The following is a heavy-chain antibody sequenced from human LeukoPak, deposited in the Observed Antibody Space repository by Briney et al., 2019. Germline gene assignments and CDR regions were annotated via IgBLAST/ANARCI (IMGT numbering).Heavy chain of an antibody. CDR1: GGSFSGYY. J-gene: IGHJ6*03. CDR3: AREGRYRYGYNEYHLYMDI. Sequence: SETLSLTCAVYGGSFSGYYWSWIRQPPGKGLEWIGEINHSGSTNYNPSLKSRVTISVDTSKNQFSLRLSSVTAAETAVYYCAREGRYRYGYNEYHLYMDIWGKGTTVTVSS. CDR2: INHSGST. D-gene: IGHD5-18*01. V-gene: IGHV4-34*01.